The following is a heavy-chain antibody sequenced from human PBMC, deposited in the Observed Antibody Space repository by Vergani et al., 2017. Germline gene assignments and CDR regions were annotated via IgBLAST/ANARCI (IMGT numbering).Heavy chain of an antibody. J-gene: IGHJ6*02. V-gene: IGHV3-72*01. D-gene: IGHD6-13*01. CDR3: ARAVGAAAGTGAYYYYGMDV. CDR1: GFTFSDHY. CDR2: TRNKANSYTT. Sequence: EVQLVESGGGLVQPGGSLRLSCAASGFTFSDHYMDWVRQAPGKGLEWVGRTRNKANSYTTEYAASVKGRFTISRDDSKNSLYLQMNSLKTEDTAVYYCARAVGAAAGTGAYYYYGMDVWGQGTTVTVSS.